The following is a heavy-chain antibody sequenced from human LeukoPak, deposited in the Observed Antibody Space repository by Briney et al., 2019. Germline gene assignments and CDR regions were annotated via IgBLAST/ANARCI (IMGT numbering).Heavy chain of an antibody. CDR2: IYYSGST. CDR3: ARRNGYNRGLDY. D-gene: IGHD5-24*01. V-gene: IGHV4-59*01. CDR1: GGSISSYY. J-gene: IGHJ4*02. Sequence: SETLSLTCTVSGGSISSYYWSWIRQPPGKGLEWIGYIYYSGSTNYNPSLKSRVTISVDTSKNQFSLKLSSVTAADTAVYYCARRNGYNRGLDYWGQGTLVTVSS.